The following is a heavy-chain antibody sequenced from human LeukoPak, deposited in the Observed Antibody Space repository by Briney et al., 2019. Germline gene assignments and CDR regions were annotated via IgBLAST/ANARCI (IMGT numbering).Heavy chain of an antibody. CDR3: ARVFGPIAARRDEYYYYYYMDV. CDR1: GGSISSSSYY. V-gene: IGHV4-39*07. J-gene: IGHJ6*03. Sequence: SETLSLTCTVSGGSISSSSYYWGWIRQPPGKGLEWIGSIYYSGSTNYNPSLKSRVTISVDTSKNQFSLKLSSVTAADTAVYYCARVFGPIAARRDEYYYYYYMDVWGKGTTVTVSS. D-gene: IGHD6-6*01. CDR2: IYYSGST.